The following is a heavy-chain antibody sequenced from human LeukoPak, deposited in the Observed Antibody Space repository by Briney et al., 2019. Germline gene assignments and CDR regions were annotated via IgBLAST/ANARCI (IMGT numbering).Heavy chain of an antibody. CDR3: VRHATTFDY. D-gene: IGHD1-26*01. J-gene: IGHJ4*02. Sequence: KPSETLSLTCTVSGGSISSYYWSWIRQPPGKGLEWIGYIYYSGSTNYNPSLKSRVTISVDTSKNQFSLKLSSVTAADTAVYYCVRHATTFDYWGQGTLVTVSS. CDR1: GGSISSYY. V-gene: IGHV4-59*08. CDR2: IYYSGST.